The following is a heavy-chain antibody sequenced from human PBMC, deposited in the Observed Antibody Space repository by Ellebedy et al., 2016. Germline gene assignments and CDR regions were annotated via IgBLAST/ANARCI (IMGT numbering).Heavy chain of an antibody. V-gene: IGHV4-59*13. J-gene: IGHJ4*02. CDR3: ARVEKEAGGAGVDY. CDR2: IYYSGST. Sequence: SETLSLXXTVSGVSISSYYWSWIRQPPGKGLEWIGYIYYSGSTNYNPSLKSRVTISVDTSKNQFSLKLSSVTAADTAVYYCARVEKEAGGAGVDYWGQGTLVTVSS. CDR1: GVSISSYY. D-gene: IGHD3-16*01.